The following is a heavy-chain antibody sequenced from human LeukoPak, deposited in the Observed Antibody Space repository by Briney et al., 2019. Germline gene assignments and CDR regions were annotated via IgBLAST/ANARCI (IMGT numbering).Heavy chain of an antibody. CDR1: GFTFSSYS. J-gene: IGHJ5*02. Sequence: GGSLRLSCAASGFTFSSYSMNWVRQAPGKGLEWVSPISSSSSYIYYADSVKGRFTISRDNAKNSLYLQMNSLRAEDTAVYYCARVGVRAGWFDPWGQGTLVTVSS. V-gene: IGHV3-21*01. D-gene: IGHD3-16*01. CDR2: ISSSSSYI. CDR3: ARVGVRAGWFDP.